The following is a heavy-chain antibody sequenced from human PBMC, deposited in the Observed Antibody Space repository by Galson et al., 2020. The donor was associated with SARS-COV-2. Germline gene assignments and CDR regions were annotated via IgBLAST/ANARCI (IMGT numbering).Heavy chain of an antibody. CDR2: IYHSGST. CDR1: GYSISSGYY. CDR3: ARIGETIFGVVIILGSFDY. D-gene: IGHD3-3*01. J-gene: IGHJ4*02. Sequence: SETLSLTCTVSGYSISSGYYLGWIRQPPGTGLEWIGSIYHSGSTYYNPSLKSRVTISVDTSKNQFSLKLSSVTAADTAVYYCARIGETIFGVVIILGSFDYWGQGTLVTVSS. V-gene: IGHV4-38-2*02.